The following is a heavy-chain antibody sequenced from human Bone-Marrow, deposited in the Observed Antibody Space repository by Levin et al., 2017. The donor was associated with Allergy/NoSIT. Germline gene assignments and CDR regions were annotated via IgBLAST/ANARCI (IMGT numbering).Heavy chain of an antibody. CDR2: INPVNGNT. J-gene: IGHJ5*02. V-gene: IGHV1-3*01. D-gene: IGHD5-12*01. CDR3: AREVIPRGSSRQWLPLDWFDP. CDR1: GYSFTHYA. Sequence: DSVKVSCKASGYSFTHYAIHWVRQAPGQRLEWMGWINPVNGNTKYSQNFQGRVTITKDTSASTVYVELSSLRSEDTAVYYCAREVIPRGSSRQWLPLDWFDPWGQGTLVTVSS.